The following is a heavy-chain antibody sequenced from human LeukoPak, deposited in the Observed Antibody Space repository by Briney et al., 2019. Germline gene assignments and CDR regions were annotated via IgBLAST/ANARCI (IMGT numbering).Heavy chain of an antibody. CDR3: VRGGWELDY. V-gene: IGHV3-7*01. J-gene: IGHJ4*02. Sequence: GGSLRLSCAASGFTFSSYLMSWVRQAPGKGLEWVANIKQDGSEKYYVDSVKGRFTISRDNAKNSLYLQMNSLRVEDTAVYYCVRGGWELDYWGQGTLVTVSS. D-gene: IGHD4-23*01. CDR1: GFTFSSYL. CDR2: IKQDGSEK.